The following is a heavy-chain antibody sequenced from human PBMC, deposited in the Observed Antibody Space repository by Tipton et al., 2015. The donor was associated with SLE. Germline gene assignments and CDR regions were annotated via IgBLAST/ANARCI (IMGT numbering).Heavy chain of an antibody. D-gene: IGHD5-12*01. CDR3: ARRGYSGYFDY. Sequence: GLVKPSETLSLTCVVSDYSISSTYYWGWIRQPPGKGLEWIGSIYYSGSTYYNPSLKSQVTISVDTSKNQFSLKLTSVTAADTAAYYCARRGYSGYFDYWGQGTLVTVSS. CDR2: IYYSGST. J-gene: IGHJ4*02. V-gene: IGHV4-38-2*01. CDR1: DYSISSTYY.